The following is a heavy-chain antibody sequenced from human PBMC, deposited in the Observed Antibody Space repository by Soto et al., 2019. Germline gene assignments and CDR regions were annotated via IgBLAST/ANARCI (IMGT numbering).Heavy chain of an antibody. D-gene: IGHD1-20*01. CDR3: AHVTITDGGTVGDEAFDV. Sequence: QITLKESGPTEVKPTETLALTCTFSGFSLATTVVGVGWVRQHPGGALEWIAVVYWDADTRYNPSLETRLTLTKISPKNQVALTMTDMDFVDTATFYCAHVTITDGGTVGDEAFDVWGQGAVVTVSS. CDR2: VYWDADT. V-gene: IGHV2-5*02. CDR1: GFSLATTVVG. J-gene: IGHJ3*01.